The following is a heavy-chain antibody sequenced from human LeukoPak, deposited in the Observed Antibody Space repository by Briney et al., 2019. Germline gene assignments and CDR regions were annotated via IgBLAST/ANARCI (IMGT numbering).Heavy chain of an antibody. J-gene: IGHJ4*02. D-gene: IGHD3-3*01. CDR3: ARGTKGYYDFWSGSLDC. CDR2: IYYSGST. CDR1: GGSISSSSYY. Sequence: PSETLSLTCTVSGGSISSSSYYWGWIRQPPGKGLEWIGSIYYSGSTYYNPSLKSRVTISVDTSKNQFSLKLSSATAADTAVYYCARGTKGYYDFWSGSLDCWGQGTLVTVSS. V-gene: IGHV4-39*01.